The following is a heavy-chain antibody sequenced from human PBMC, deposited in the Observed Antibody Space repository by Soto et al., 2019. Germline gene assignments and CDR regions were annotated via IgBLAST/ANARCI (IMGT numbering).Heavy chain of an antibody. Sequence: SETLSLTCAVSGGSISSSNCWSWVRQPPGKGLEGIGEIYHSGSTNYNPSLKSRVTISVDKSKNQFSLKLSSVTAADTAVYYCARAAAAGTTLDYWGQGTLVTVS. CDR1: GGSISSSNC. D-gene: IGHD6-13*01. CDR2: IYHSGST. J-gene: IGHJ4*02. CDR3: ARAAAAGTTLDY. V-gene: IGHV4-4*02.